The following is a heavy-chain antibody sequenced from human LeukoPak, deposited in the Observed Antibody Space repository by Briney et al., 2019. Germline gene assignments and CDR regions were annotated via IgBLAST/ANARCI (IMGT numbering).Heavy chain of an antibody. Sequence: GGSLRLSCAASGFTFSSYAMSWVRQAPGKGLEWVSAISGGGGSTYYADSVKGRFTISRDNSKNTLYLQMNSLRAEDTAVYYCAKRSYGSGSYYNNPPYYFDYWGQGTLVTVSS. V-gene: IGHV3-23*01. CDR2: ISGGGGST. D-gene: IGHD3-10*01. CDR1: GFTFSSYA. J-gene: IGHJ4*02. CDR3: AKRSYGSGSYYNNPPYYFDY.